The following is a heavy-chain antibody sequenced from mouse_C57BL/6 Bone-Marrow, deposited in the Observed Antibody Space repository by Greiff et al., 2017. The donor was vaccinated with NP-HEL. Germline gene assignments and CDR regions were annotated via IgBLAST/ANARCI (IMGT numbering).Heavy chain of an antibody. V-gene: IGHV1-64*01. D-gene: IGHD2-3*01. Sequence: QVQLQQSGAELVKPGASVKLSCKASGYTFTSYWMHWVKQRPGQGLEWIGMIHPNSGSTNYNEKFKSKATLTVDKSSSTAYMQLSSLTSEDSAVYYCAYDGYYVWYFDVWGTGTTVTVSS. CDR3: AYDGYYVWYFDV. CDR1: GYTFTSYW. J-gene: IGHJ1*03. CDR2: IHPNSGST.